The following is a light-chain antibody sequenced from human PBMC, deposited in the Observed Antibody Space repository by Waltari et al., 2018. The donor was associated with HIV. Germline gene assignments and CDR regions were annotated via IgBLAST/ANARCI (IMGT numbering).Light chain of an antibody. CDR2: QSN. CDR1: TSNIGSNH. V-gene: IGLV1-51*01. J-gene: IGLJ2*01. Sequence: QSVLTQPPSVSAAPGQTVTISCSGGTSNIGSNHVSWYQHLPGAAPKLLIYQSNQRPSIIPDRFSGSKSGTSATLGITGLQTVDEADYYCGTWDGSLSGVVFGGGTKVTVL. CDR3: GTWDGSLSGVV.